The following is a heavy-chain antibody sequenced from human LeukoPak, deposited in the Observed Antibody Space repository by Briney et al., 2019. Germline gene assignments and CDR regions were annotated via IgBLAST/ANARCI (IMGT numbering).Heavy chain of an antibody. CDR2: ISGSGGST. D-gene: IGHD5-18*01. J-gene: IGHJ4*02. CDR3: AKDLPGYSYVQDAPFGY. V-gene: IGHV3-23*01. CDR1: GFTFSSYA. Sequence: GSLRLSCAASGFTFSSYAMSWVRQAPGKGLEWVSAISGSGGSTYYADSVKGRFTISRDNSKNTLYLQMNSLRAEDTAVYYCAKDLPGYSYVQDAPFGYWGQGTLVTVSS.